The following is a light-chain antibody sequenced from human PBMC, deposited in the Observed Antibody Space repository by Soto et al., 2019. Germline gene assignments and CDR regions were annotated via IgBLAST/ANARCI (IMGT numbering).Light chain of an antibody. V-gene: IGLV2-14*01. CDR2: DVS. J-gene: IGLJ2*01. CDR1: SSDVGGYNY. CDR3: SSYTSSSTLVV. Sequence: QSALTQPASVSGSPGQSITISCTGTSSDVGGYNYVSWYQQHPGKAPKIIIYDVSNRPSGVSNRFSGSKSGNTASLTISGLQAEDEADYHCSSYTSSSTLVVFGGGTKLTVL.